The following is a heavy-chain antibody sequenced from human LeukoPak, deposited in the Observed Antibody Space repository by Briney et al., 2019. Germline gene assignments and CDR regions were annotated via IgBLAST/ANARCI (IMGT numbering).Heavy chain of an antibody. V-gene: IGHV4-59*08. CDR2: IYYSGST. Sequence: SETLSLTCTVSGGSISSYYWSWIRQPPGKGLEWIGYIYYSGSTNYNPSLKSRVTISVDTSKNQFSLKLNSVTAADTAVYYCARLRDYYYNYMDVWGKGTTVIISS. CDR3: ARLRDYYYNYMDV. J-gene: IGHJ6*03. CDR1: GGSISSYY.